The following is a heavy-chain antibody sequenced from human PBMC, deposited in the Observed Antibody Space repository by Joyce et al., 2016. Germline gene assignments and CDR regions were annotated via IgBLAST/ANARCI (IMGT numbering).Heavy chain of an antibody. CDR1: GFTFSRYA. CDR2: MSGSGDRT. D-gene: IGHD2-2*01. CDR3: VKEEDIVVVPAASSY. Sequence: EVQLLESGGGLVQPGGSLILPCAASGFTFSRYAMTWVRQAPGKGLEWVSGMSGSGDRTYYADTVKGRFTISRDNSKNTLYLQMNSLRAEDTAVYYCVKEEDIVVVPAASSYWGQGTLVTVSS. V-gene: IGHV3-23*01. J-gene: IGHJ4*02.